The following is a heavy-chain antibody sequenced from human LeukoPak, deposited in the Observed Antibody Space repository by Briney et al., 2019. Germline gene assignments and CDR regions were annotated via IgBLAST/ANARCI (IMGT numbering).Heavy chain of an antibody. V-gene: IGHV3-30*04. Sequence: PGRSLRLSCAASGFTFSDYAMDWVRQAPGKGLEWVAVISYDGSNKYYADSVKGRFTISRDNAKNSLYLQMNSLRAEDTAVYYCARDVYNDDGIDYWGQGTLVTVAS. CDR3: ARDVYNDDGIDY. CDR2: ISYDGSNK. D-gene: IGHD3-22*01. CDR1: GFTFSDYA. J-gene: IGHJ4*02.